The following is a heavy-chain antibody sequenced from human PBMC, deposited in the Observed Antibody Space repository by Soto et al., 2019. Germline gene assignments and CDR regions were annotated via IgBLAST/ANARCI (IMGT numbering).Heavy chain of an antibody. D-gene: IGHD3-10*01. V-gene: IGHV3-48*01. CDR3: ARASGSGSSYNVVDY. Sequence: GGSLRLSCSASGFTFSVYSMNWVRQAPGKGLEWLSYISSSSSTIYYADSAKGRFTISRDNAKNSLYLQMNSLRAEDTAVYYCARASGSGSSYNVVDYWGQGTLVTVSS. CDR1: GFTFSVYS. J-gene: IGHJ4*02. CDR2: ISSSSSTI.